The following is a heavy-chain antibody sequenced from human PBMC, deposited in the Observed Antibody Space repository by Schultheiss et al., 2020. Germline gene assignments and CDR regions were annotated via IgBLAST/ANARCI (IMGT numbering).Heavy chain of an antibody. CDR1: GGSISSGSYY. V-gene: IGHV4-61*02. CDR3: ASSSTVTTYTY. J-gene: IGHJ4*02. D-gene: IGHD4-17*01. CDR2: IYTSGST. Sequence: SETLSLTCTVSGGSISSGSYYWSWIRQPAGKGLEWIGRIYTSGSTNYNPSLKSRVTISVDTSKNQFSLKLSSVTAADTAVYYCASSSTVTTYTYWGQGTLVTGSS.